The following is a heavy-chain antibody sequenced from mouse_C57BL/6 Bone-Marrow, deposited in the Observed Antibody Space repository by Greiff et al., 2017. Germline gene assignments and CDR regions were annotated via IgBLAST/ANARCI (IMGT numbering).Heavy chain of an antibody. CDR2: IDPSDSDT. CDR1: GYTFTSYW. CDR3: ARKSGNSAFAY. J-gene: IGHJ3*01. D-gene: IGHD1-1*01. Sequence: QVQLQQPGAELVMPGASVKLSCKASGYTFTSYWMHWVKQRPGQGLEWIGEIDPSDSDTNYNQKFKVKATLTVDKSSSTAYMQLSSLTSEDSAVYYCARKSGNSAFAYWGQGTLVTVSA. V-gene: IGHV1-69*01.